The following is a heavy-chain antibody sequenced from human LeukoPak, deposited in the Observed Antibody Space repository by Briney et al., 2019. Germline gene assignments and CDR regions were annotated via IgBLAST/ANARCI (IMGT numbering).Heavy chain of an antibody. Sequence: GRSPRLSCAASGFTFSSYAMHWVRQAPGKGLEWVAVISYDGSNKYYADSVKGRFTISRDNSKNTLYLQMNSLRAEDTAVYYCARGPDYGDYVYWGQGTLVTVSS. CDR2: ISYDGSNK. J-gene: IGHJ4*02. D-gene: IGHD4-17*01. V-gene: IGHV3-30*04. CDR3: ARGPDYGDYVY. CDR1: GFTFSSYA.